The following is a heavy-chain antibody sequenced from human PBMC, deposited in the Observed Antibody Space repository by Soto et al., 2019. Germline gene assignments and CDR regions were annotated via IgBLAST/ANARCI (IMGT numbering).Heavy chain of an antibody. CDR2: IIPIFGTA. D-gene: IGHD5-18*01. CDR3: ASFSKADTAMVKVDY. J-gene: IGHJ4*02. CDR1: GGTFSSYA. Sequence: SVKVSCKASGGTFSSYAISWVRQAPGQGLEWMGGIIPIFGTANYAQKFQGRVTITADESTSTAYMELSSLRSEDTAVYYCASFSKADTAMVKVDYWGQGTLVTVSS. V-gene: IGHV1-69*13.